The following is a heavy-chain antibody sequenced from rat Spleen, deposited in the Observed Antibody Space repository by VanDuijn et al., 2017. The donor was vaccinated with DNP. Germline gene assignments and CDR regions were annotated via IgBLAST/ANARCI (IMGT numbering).Heavy chain of an antibody. CDR1: GFTFSNHG. V-gene: IGHV5S13*01. J-gene: IGHJ2*01. CDR3: ARWNSGHFDY. CDR2: ISTGGGIT. D-gene: IGHD4-3*01. Sequence: EVQLVESGGGLVQPGRSLTLSCAVSGFTFSNHGMAWVRQAPTKGLEWVASISTGGGITYYRDSVKGRFTISRDDAKNTLYLQMSSLRSEDMATYYCARWNSGHFDYWGQGVMVPVSS.